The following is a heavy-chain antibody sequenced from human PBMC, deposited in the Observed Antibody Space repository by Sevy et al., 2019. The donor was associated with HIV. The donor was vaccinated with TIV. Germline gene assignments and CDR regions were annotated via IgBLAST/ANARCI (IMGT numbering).Heavy chain of an antibody. D-gene: IGHD6-13*01. Sequence: GGSLRLSCAASGFTFSDYWMTWVRQSPGKGLEWVANINRDGSGKYYVDSVKGRFTISRDNSKNTLYLQMNSLRVEDTAVYYCASPMAAAGMGVGYWGQGTLVTVSS. CDR2: INRDGSGK. CDR1: GFTFSDYW. V-gene: IGHV3-7*01. CDR3: ASPMAAAGMGVGY. J-gene: IGHJ4*02.